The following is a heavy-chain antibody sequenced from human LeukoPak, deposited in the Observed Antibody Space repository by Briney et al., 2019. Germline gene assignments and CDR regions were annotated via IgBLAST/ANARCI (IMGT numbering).Heavy chain of an antibody. Sequence: GGSLRLSCAASGFTFISYAMSWVRQAPGKGLEWVSAISSSGGSTYYADSVKGRFTISRDNSKNTLYLQMNSLRAEDTAVYYCAKDGTVTTGHFDYWGQGTLVTVSS. J-gene: IGHJ4*02. CDR3: AKDGTVTTGHFDY. CDR1: GFTFISYA. CDR2: ISSSGGST. D-gene: IGHD4-17*01. V-gene: IGHV3-23*01.